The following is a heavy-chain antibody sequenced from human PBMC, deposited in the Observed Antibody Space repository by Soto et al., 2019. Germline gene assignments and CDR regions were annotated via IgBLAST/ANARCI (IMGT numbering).Heavy chain of an antibody. V-gene: IGHV3-23*01. CDR2: ISGYGSGT. J-gene: IGHJ4*02. D-gene: IGHD4-17*01. CDR1: GFTFSAYW. CDR3: AKDLLTTLTTGVDY. Sequence: GGSLRLSCAASGFTFSAYWMSWVRQAPGEGLEWVSAISGYGSGTYYTDSVKGRFTISRDNSKNTLSLQMNSLRAEDTAVYYCAKDLLTTLTTGVDYWGQGTLVTVSS.